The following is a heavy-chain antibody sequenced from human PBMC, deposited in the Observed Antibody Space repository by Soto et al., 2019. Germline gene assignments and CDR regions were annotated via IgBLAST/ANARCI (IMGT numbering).Heavy chain of an antibody. V-gene: IGHV4-34*01. J-gene: IGHJ4*02. CDR3: ARGRRGWNYVRYFGY. CDR1: GGSFSGYY. CDR2: INHSGST. Sequence: PSETLSLTCAVYGGSFSGYYWSWIRQPPGKGLEWIGEINHSGSTNYNPSLKSRVTISVDTSKNQFSLKLSSVTAADTAVYYCARGRRGWNYVRYFGYWGQGTLVTVSS. D-gene: IGHD1-7*01.